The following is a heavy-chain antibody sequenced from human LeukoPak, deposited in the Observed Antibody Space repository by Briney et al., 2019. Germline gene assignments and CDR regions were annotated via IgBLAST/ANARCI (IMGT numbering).Heavy chain of an antibody. J-gene: IGHJ4*02. V-gene: IGHV3-9*01. CDR3: AKGVYNYVHDYFDY. D-gene: IGHD3-22*01. Sequence: PGGSLRLSCAASGFTFDDYAMHWVRQAPGKGLEWVSGISWNSGSIGYADSVKGRFTISRDNAKNSLYLQMNSLRAEDTALYYCAKGVYNYVHDYFDYWGQGTLVTVSS. CDR1: GFTFDDYA. CDR2: ISWNSGSI.